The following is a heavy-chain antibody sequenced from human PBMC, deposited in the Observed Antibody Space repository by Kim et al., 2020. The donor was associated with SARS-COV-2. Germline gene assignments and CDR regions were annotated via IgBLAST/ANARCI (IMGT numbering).Heavy chain of an antibody. CDR1: GGTFSSYA. CDR2: IIPIFGTA. CDR3: ATSLGGTAYNWFDP. Sequence: ASVKVSCKASGGTFSSYAISWVRQAPRQGLEWMGGIIPIFGTANYAQKFQGRVTITADESTSTAYMELSSLRSEDTAVYCCATSLGGTAYNWFDPWGQGTLVTVSS. V-gene: IGHV1-69*13. D-gene: IGHD1-1*01. J-gene: IGHJ5*02.